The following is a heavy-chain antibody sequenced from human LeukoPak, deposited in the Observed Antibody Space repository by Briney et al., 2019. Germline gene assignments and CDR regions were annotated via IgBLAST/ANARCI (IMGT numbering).Heavy chain of an antibody. CDR1: GFTYNSFV. CDR2: ISKRSGHI. J-gene: IGHJ4*02. Sequence: GGSLRLSCAASGFTYNSFVMGWVRQAPGRGLEWVSYISKRSGHIYHTDSAEGRFTTSRDNANDSVYLQMNNLRVEDTAIYFCARFDGGFDSWGQGTLVTVSS. V-gene: IGHV3-21*05. D-gene: IGHD3-9*01. CDR3: ARFDGGFDS.